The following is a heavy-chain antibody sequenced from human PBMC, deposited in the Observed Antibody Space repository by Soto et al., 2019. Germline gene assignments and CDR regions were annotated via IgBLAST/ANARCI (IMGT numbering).Heavy chain of an antibody. CDR3: TRWNGYGDH. J-gene: IGHJ4*02. CDR1: GYTFSDYG. D-gene: IGHD1-1*01. Sequence: QVQLVQSGPEVKMPGASVKVSCKTSGYTFSDYGLAWLRQTPGQRPEWMGWVSTYNTNTNYAQKFQGRVTMTTDTSTTTTSMELRSLRSDDTAVYYCTRWNGYGDHWGRGTLVTVSS. CDR2: VSTYNTNT. V-gene: IGHV1-18*01.